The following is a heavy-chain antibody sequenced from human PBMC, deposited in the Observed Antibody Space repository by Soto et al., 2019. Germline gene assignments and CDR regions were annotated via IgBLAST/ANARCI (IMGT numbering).Heavy chain of an antibody. J-gene: IGHJ4*02. CDR3: ARDPASVGAPFYYFDY. V-gene: IGHV3-30-3*01. CDR1: GFTFSSYA. Sequence: PGGSLRLSCAASGFTFSSYAMHWVRQAPGKGLEWVAVISYDGSNKYYADSVKGRFTISRDNSKNTLYLQMNSLRAEDTAVYYCARDPASVGAPFYYFDYWGQGTLVTVSS. CDR2: ISYDGSNK. D-gene: IGHD1-26*01.